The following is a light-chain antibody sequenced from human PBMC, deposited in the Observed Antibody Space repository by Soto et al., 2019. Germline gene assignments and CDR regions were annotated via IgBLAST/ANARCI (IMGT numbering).Light chain of an antibody. V-gene: IGKV3-11*01. CDR3: RQRSNWPPST. CDR1: HSFXRN. CDR2: GRS. J-gene: IGKJ5*01. Sequence: ILLTQSPATLSVSPGDRATLSCMARHSFXRNFGWYQQKPGQAPRLLISGRSTRATGIPARFIGSGFGKAFTLTISSLEPEEAAVYYCRQRSNWPPSTFGQGTRLEIK.